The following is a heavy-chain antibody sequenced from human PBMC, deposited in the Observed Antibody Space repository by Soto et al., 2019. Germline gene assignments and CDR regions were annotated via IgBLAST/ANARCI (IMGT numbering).Heavy chain of an antibody. Sequence: ASVKVSCKASGYTFTSYDINWVRQATGQRLEWMGWMNPNSGNTGHSQKFQGRVTMTRNTSTSTAYMELSSLRSEDTAVYYCARDRGTDYGDYYFDYWGQGTLVTVSS. V-gene: IGHV1-8*01. J-gene: IGHJ4*02. CDR3: ARDRGTDYGDYYFDY. D-gene: IGHD4-17*01. CDR2: MNPNSGNT. CDR1: GYTFTSYD.